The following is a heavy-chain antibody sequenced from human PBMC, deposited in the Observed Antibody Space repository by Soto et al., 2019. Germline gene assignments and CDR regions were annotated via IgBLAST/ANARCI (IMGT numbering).Heavy chain of an antibody. CDR2: IYYSGRT. J-gene: IGHJ4*02. D-gene: IGHD1-26*01. CDR1: GGSVSSGTYY. CDR3: ARSVVGANLDS. Sequence: QVQLQESGPGLVRPSETLSLTCTVSGGSVSSGTYYWNWIRQPPGKGLEWIGHIYYSGRTNFNPSLKSRVTLSVDTSRNQFSPRLTFVTGADTAVYYCARSVVGANLDSWGQGTLVTVSS. V-gene: IGHV4-61*01.